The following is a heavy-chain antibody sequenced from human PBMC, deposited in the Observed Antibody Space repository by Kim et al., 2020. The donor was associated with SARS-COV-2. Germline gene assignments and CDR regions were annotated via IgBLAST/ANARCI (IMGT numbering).Heavy chain of an antibody. V-gene: IGHV6-1*01. D-gene: IGHD6-19*01. CDR3: ARDRQRAGTGVDY. Sequence: YALSSKGRIPINPATTKNQFSLQLNSVTPEDTAVYYCARDRQRAGTGVDYWGQGTLVTVSS. J-gene: IGHJ4*02.